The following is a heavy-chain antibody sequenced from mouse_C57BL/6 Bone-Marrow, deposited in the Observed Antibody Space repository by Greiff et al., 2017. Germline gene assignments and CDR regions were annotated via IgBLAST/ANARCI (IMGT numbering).Heavy chain of an antibody. V-gene: IGHV5-15*01. CDR1: GFTFSDYG. CDR3: ARLDYYGRYYYDMEV. CDR2: ISNLAYSI. D-gene: IGHD2-1*01. J-gene: IGHJ4*01. Sequence: EVNLVESGGGLVQPGGSLKLSCAASGFTFSDYGMAWVRQAPRKGPEWVAFISNLAYSIYYPDTVTGRFTISRENAKNTLYLEMSSLKSEDTAMYYCARLDYYGRYYYDMEVWGKGTTVTVSS.